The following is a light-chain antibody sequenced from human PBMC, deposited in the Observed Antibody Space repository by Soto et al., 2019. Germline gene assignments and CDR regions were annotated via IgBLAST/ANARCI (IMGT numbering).Light chain of an antibody. CDR2: GAS. CDR3: QQRSNWPSLT. CDR1: QYINTR. V-gene: IGKV3-11*01. J-gene: IGKJ4*01. Sequence: EIVLTQSPATLSSFPGDRVTLSCRASQYINTRLAWYQHRPGQAPRLLIYGASSRATGIPDRFSGSGSGTDFTLTISSLEPEDSAVYYCQQRSNWPSLTFGGGTKVDIK.